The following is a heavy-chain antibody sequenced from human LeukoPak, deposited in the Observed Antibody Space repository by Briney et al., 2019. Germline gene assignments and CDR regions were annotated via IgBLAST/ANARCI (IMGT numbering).Heavy chain of an antibody. Sequence: KPGESLKISCKGSGYNFTSYWIGWVRQMPGKGLEWMGIIYPGDSDTRYSPSFQGQVTISADKSISTAYLQWSSLKASDTAMYYCARHVNYYYDSSGPLYQWGQGTLVTVSS. CDR3: ARHVNYYYDSSGPLYQ. CDR1: GYNFTSYW. J-gene: IGHJ4*02. D-gene: IGHD3-22*01. V-gene: IGHV5-51*01. CDR2: IYPGDSDT.